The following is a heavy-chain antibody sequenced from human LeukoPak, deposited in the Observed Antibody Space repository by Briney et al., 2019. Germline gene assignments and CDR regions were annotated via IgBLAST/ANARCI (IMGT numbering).Heavy chain of an antibody. Sequence: GASVKVSCTASGYTFTGYYMHWVRQAPGQGLEWMGWINPNSGGTNYAQKFQGGVTMTRDTSISTAYMELSRLRSDDTAVYYCARDGEQWLGHYFDYWGQGTLVTVSS. V-gene: IGHV1-2*02. CDR1: GYTFTGYY. CDR3: ARDGEQWLGHYFDY. J-gene: IGHJ4*01. D-gene: IGHD6-19*01. CDR2: INPNSGGT.